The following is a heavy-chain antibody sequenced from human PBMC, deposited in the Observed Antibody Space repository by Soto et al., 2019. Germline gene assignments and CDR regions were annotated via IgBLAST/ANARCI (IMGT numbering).Heavy chain of an antibody. CDR3: AGTADYSSGWYWFDP. Sequence: GASVKVSCKASGYTFTSYAMHWVRQAPGQRLEWMGWINAGNGNTKYSQKFQGRVTITRDTSASTAYMELSSLRSEDTAVYYCAGTADYSSGWYWFDPWGQGTLVTVSS. CDR1: GYTFTSYA. D-gene: IGHD6-19*01. J-gene: IGHJ5*02. V-gene: IGHV1-3*01. CDR2: INAGNGNT.